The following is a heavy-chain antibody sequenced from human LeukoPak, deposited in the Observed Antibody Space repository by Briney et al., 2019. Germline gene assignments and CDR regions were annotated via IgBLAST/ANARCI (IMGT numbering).Heavy chain of an antibody. J-gene: IGHJ4*02. D-gene: IGHD6-19*01. CDR1: GFTFSTYW. V-gene: IGHV3-7*03. CDR2: IHQDGNEK. Sequence: PGGSLRHSCAASGFTFSTYWMSWVRQAPGKGLEWVANIHQDGNEKYYVDSVKGRYTISRDNAKNSLYLQMNSLRAEDTALYYCARDSSGGLDYWGQGTLVTVSS. CDR3: ARDSSGGLDY.